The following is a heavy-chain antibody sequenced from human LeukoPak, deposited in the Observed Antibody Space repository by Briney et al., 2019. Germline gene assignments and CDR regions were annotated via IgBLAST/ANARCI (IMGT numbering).Heavy chain of an antibody. Sequence: PGGSLRLSCAASGFTFSSYSMNWVRQAPGKGLEWVSSISSSSSYIYYADSVKGRFTISRDNAKNSLYLQMDSLRAEDTAVYYCAKDMGLVGAKDYWGQGTLVTVSS. CDR3: AKDMGLVGAKDY. CDR1: GFTFSSYS. CDR2: ISSSSSYI. D-gene: IGHD1-26*01. V-gene: IGHV3-21*01. J-gene: IGHJ4*02.